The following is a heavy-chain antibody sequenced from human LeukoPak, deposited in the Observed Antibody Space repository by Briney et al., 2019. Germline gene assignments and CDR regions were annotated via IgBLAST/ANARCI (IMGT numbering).Heavy chain of an antibody. Sequence: GGSLRLSCAASGFAFSRFGMNWVRQAPGKGLEWISYISSSSSAIYYADSVKGRFTISRDNAKNSLYLQMSSLRDEDTAVYYCAQKGGTDHWGQGTLVTVSS. J-gene: IGHJ4*02. CDR2: ISSSSSAI. D-gene: IGHD2-15*01. CDR1: GFAFSRFG. V-gene: IGHV3-48*02. CDR3: AQKGGTDH.